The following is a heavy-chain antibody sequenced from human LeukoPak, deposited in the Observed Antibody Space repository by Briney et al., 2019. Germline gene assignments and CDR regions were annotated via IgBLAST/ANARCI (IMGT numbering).Heavy chain of an antibody. Sequence: GGSLRLSCAASGFTFSSYSMTWVRQAPGKGLEWVAFIRYDGSNKYHADSVKGRFTVSRDNSKNTLYLQMKSLRAEDTAVYYCAKGGGYEAQYYYYYLDVWGKGTTVTISS. CDR3: AKGGGYEAQYYYYYLDV. CDR2: IRYDGSNK. V-gene: IGHV3-30*02. CDR1: GFTFSSYS. J-gene: IGHJ6*03. D-gene: IGHD5-12*01.